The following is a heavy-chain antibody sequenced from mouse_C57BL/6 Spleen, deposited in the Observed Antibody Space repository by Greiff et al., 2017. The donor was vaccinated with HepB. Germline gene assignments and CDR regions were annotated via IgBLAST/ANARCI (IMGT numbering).Heavy chain of an antibody. CDR2: INPNNGGT. CDR1: GYTFTDYN. D-gene: IGHD1-1*01. Sequence: EVQLQQSGPELVTPGASVQMSCKASGYTFTDYNMHWVKQSPGKSLEWIGYINPNNGGTSSNQKFKGKATLTVHKSSSPAYMELRSLTSEESAVYDCARKRTGRGYGDYWGQGTTLTVSS. CDR3: ARKRTGRGYGDY. V-gene: IGHV1-22*01. J-gene: IGHJ2*01.